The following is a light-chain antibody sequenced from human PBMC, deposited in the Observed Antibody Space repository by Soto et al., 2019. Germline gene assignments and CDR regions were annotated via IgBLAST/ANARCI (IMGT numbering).Light chain of an antibody. Sequence: EILLTQSPATLSLSPGERATLSCRASQIVSNYLAWYQQKPGQAPRLLIYDASNRATGIPARFRGSGSGTDFTLTISSLEPEDFAVYYCQQRYNWPPYTFGQGTKLEI. CDR2: DAS. J-gene: IGKJ2*01. CDR3: QQRYNWPPYT. V-gene: IGKV3-11*01. CDR1: QIVSNY.